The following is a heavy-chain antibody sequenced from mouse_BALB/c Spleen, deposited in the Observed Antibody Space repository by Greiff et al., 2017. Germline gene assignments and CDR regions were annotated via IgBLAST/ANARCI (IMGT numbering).Heavy chain of an antibody. CDR3: ARHQGN. CDR1: GFAFSSYD. V-gene: IGHV5-12-1*01. CDR2: ISSGGGST. Sequence: DVHLVESGGGLVKPGGSLKLSCAASGFAFSSYDMSWVRQTPEKRLEWVAYISSGGGSTYYPDTVKGRFTISRDNAKNTLYLQMSSLKSEDTAMYYCARHQGNWGQGTTLTVSS. J-gene: IGHJ2*01. D-gene: IGHD3-2*02.